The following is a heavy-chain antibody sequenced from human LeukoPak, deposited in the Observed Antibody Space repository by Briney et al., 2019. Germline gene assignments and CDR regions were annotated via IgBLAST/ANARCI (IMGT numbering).Heavy chain of an antibody. V-gene: IGHV1-18*01. D-gene: IGHD6-13*01. Sequence: ASVKVSCKASGYTFTSYGISWVRQAPGQGLEWMGWISAYNGNTNYAQKLQGRVTMTTDTSTSTAYMELRSLRSDDTAAYYCARAGPRAAAANWFDPWGQGTLVTVSS. CDR2: ISAYNGNT. J-gene: IGHJ5*02. CDR3: ARAGPRAAAANWFDP. CDR1: GYTFTSYG.